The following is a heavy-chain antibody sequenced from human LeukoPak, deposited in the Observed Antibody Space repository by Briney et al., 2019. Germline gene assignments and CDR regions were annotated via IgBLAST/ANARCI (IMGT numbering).Heavy chain of an antibody. Sequence: GGSLRLSCAASGFTFSSYSMNWVRQAPGKGLEWVSYISSGSSSMYYADSVKGRFTISRDNAKNSLYLQMNSLRAEDTTVYYCARSYRGYTYGLDYWGQGTLVTVSS. J-gene: IGHJ4*02. CDR2: ISSGSSSM. D-gene: IGHD5-18*01. CDR3: ARSYRGYTYGLDY. V-gene: IGHV3-48*01. CDR1: GFTFSSYS.